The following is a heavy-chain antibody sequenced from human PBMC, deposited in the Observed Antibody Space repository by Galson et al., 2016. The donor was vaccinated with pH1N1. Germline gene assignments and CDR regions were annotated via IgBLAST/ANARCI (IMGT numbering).Heavy chain of an antibody. CDR1: GLVYSDYW. Sequence: SLRLSCAASGLVYSDYWMTWVRQAPGKGLEWVGNINQHGSKINYGDSVKGRFTISRDNAKNSLFLQMTSLRADDSAVYYCARDRTYSESNTYYDLFDIWGQGTMVTFPS. CDR3: ARDRTYSESNTYYDLFDI. V-gene: IGHV3-7*03. D-gene: IGHD3-16*01. CDR2: INQHGSKI. J-gene: IGHJ3*02.